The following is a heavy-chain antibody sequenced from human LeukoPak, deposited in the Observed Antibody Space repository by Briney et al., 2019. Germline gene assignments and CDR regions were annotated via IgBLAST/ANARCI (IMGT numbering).Heavy chain of an antibody. J-gene: IGHJ6*04. Sequence: GGSLRLSCAASEFSIGSNYMTWVRQAPGKGLEWVSLIYSGGSTYYSDSVKGRFTISRDNSKNTQYLKMNSLRAEDTALYYCARDATPTHSSGWVYMDVWGKGTTVTISS. CDR2: IYSGGST. V-gene: IGHV3-66*01. CDR3: ARDATPTHSSGWVYMDV. CDR1: EFSIGSNY. D-gene: IGHD6-25*01.